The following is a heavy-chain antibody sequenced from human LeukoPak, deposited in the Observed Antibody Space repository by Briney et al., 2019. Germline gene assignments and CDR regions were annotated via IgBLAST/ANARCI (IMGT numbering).Heavy chain of an antibody. Sequence: GGSLRLSCAASGFTFSSYSMNWVRQAPGKGLEWVSSISSSSSYIYYADSVKGRFTISRDNAKNSLYLQMNSLRAEDTAVYYCARGGSPFGGVIVIPLDYWGQGTLVTVSS. CDR1: GFTFSSYS. CDR2: ISSSSSYI. CDR3: ARGGSPFGGVIVIPLDY. V-gene: IGHV3-21*04. D-gene: IGHD3-16*02. J-gene: IGHJ4*02.